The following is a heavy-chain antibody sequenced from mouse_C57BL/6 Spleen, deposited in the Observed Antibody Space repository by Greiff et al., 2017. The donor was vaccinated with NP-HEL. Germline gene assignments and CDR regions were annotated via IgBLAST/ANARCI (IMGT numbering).Heavy chain of an antibody. J-gene: IGHJ4*01. D-gene: IGHD1-1*01. CDR1: GFSLSTVGMG. V-gene: IGHV8-8*01. CDR3: GRIAQGVYGSNYAMGY. Sequence: QVQLKESGPGILQPSQTLSLTCSVSGFSLSTVGMGVGWMRQPSGKGREGLAHIWWGDDKYYNPGLKSGPTIPKVTSKNQVFLKIAIVDTAVTATYYCGRIAQGVYGSNYAMGYWGQGTSVTVSS. CDR2: IWWGDDK.